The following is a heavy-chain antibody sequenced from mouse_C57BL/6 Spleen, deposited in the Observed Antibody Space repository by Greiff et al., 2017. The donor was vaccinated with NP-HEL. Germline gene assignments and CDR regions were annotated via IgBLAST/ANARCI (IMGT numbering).Heavy chain of an antibody. CDR2: ISSGGSYT. CDR1: GFTFSSYG. Sequence: EVMLVESGGDLVKPGGSLKLSCAASGFTFSSYGMSWVRQTPDKRLEWVATISSGGSYTYYPDSVKGRFTISRDNAKNTLYLQMSSLKSEDTAMYYCARGGGDYWGQGTSVTVSS. D-gene: IGHD1-1*02. J-gene: IGHJ4*01. V-gene: IGHV5-6*01. CDR3: ARGGGDY.